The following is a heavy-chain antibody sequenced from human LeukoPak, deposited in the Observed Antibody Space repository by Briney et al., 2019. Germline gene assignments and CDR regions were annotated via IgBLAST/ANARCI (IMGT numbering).Heavy chain of an antibody. D-gene: IGHD2-2*01. CDR3: AKPLGYCSSSSCFQYYYYGMDV. V-gene: IGHV3-23*01. CDR1: GFTFSSYA. J-gene: IGHJ6*04. CDR2: ISGSGGST. Sequence: GGSLRLSCAASGFTFSSYAMSWVRQAPGKGLEWVSAISGSGGSTYYADSVKGRFTISRDNYMNTLYLQMNSLRAEDTAVYYCAKPLGYCSSSSCFQYYYYGMDVWGKGTTVTVSS.